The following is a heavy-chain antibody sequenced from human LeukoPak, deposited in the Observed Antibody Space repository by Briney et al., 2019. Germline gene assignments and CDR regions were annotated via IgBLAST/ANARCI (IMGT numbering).Heavy chain of an antibody. J-gene: IGHJ4*02. CDR1: GFTFSDAW. V-gene: IGHV3-15*01. Sequence: PGGSLRLSCAASGFTFSDAWISWARQTPGKGLEWVGRIKSSTDGGTTDFAAPVKGRFTISRDDSENALYLQMNSLKTEDTAVYYCTTQLLYEHNFDYWGQGTLVTVSS. CDR2: IKSSTDGGTT. D-gene: IGHD2-2*02. CDR3: TTQLLYEHNFDY.